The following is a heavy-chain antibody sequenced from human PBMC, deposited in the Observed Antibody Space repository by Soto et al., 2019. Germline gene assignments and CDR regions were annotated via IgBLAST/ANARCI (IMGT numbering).Heavy chain of an antibody. Sequence: QVQLVQSGAEVKKPGASVKVSCKASGYTFTSYYMHWVRQAPGQGLEWMGIINPSGGSTSYAQKFQGRVTMTRDTSTSTVYMELSSLRSEDTAVYYGARTPRGDIAAAGSLGNWFDPWGQGTLVTVSS. CDR1: GYTFTSYY. D-gene: IGHD6-13*01. J-gene: IGHJ5*02. CDR2: INPSGGST. V-gene: IGHV1-46*01. CDR3: ARTPRGDIAAAGSLGNWFDP.